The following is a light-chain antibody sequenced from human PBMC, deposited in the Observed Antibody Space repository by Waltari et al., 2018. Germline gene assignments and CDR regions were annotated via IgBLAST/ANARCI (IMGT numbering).Light chain of an antibody. CDR1: SSNIGSGYE. CDR3: QSYDDSLSGWV. V-gene: IGLV1-40*01. Sequence: QSVLTQPPSVSGAPGQRVTISCTGRSSNIGSGYELHWYQQLPGTAPKLLIYGNVVRPSGVPDRFSASKSGTSASLAITGLQAEDEADYYCQSYDDSLSGWVFGGGTKVTVL. J-gene: IGLJ3*02. CDR2: GNV.